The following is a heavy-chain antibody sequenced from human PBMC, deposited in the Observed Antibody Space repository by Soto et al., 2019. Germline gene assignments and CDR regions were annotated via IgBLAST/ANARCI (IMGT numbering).Heavy chain of an antibody. V-gene: IGHV3-33*01. J-gene: IGHJ4*02. CDR2: IWYDGSNK. D-gene: IGHD1-1*01. Sequence: QVQLVESGGGVVQPGRSLRLSCAASGFTFSSYGMHWVRQAPGKGLEWVAVIWYDGSNKYYADSVKGRFTISRDNSKNTLYLQMNSLRAEDTAVYYCAGGSPRNTDFDYWGQGTLVTVSS. CDR3: AGGSPRNTDFDY. CDR1: GFTFSSYG.